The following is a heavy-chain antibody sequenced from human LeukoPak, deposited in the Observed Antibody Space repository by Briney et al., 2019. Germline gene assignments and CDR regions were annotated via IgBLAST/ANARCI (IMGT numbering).Heavy chain of an antibody. Sequence: GGSLRLSCAASGFTFDDYGMSWVRQAPGKGLEWVSGIRWNGGSTGYADSVKGRFTISRDNAKNSLYLQMNSLRAEDTALYYCARGYCSSTSCYFDYWGQGTLVTVSS. J-gene: IGHJ4*03. V-gene: IGHV3-20*04. CDR3: ARGYCSSTSCYFDY. CDR2: IRWNGGST. D-gene: IGHD2-2*01. CDR1: GFTFDDYG.